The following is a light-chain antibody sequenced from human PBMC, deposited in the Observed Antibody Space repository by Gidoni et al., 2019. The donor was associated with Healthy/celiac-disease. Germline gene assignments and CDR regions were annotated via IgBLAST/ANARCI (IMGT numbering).Light chain of an antibody. Sequence: QSVLTQPPSAPGTPGQSVTISCSGSSANIGSKPVNWYQQRPGTAPKLLIHSNTQRPSVVPDRFSGSKSGTSASLAISGLQSEDEADYYCAAWDDSLNGYVFGTGTKVTVL. J-gene: IGLJ1*01. CDR3: AAWDDSLNGYV. CDR2: SNT. V-gene: IGLV1-44*01. CDR1: SANIGSKP.